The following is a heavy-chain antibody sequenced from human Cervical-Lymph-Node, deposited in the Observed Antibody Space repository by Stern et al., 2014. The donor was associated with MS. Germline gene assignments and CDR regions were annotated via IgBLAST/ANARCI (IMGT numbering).Heavy chain of an antibody. V-gene: IGHV1-69*01. Sequence: VQLVESGAEVKKPGSSVKVSCKASGGTFSSYAISWVRQAPGQGLEWMGGIIPIFGTANYAQKFQGRVTITADESTSTAYMELSSLRSEDTAVYYCARGALYGDYWSNYYYVMDVWGQGTTVPVSS. D-gene: IGHD4-17*01. CDR2: IIPIFGTA. J-gene: IGHJ6*02. CDR1: GGTFSSYA. CDR3: ARGALYGDYWSNYYYVMDV.